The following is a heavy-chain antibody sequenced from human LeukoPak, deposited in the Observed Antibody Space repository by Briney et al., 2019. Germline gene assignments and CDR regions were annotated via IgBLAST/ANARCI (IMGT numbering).Heavy chain of an antibody. V-gene: IGHV1-3*03. D-gene: IGHD3-9*01. J-gene: IGHJ6*03. CDR1: GYTFTSYY. CDR2: INAGNGNT. CDR3: ARGPRYYDILTDHFPIYYMDV. Sequence: ASVKVSCKASGYTFTSYYMHWVRQAPGQRLEWMGWINAGNGNTKYSQEFQGRVTITRDTSAGTAYMELSSLRSEDMAVYYCARGPRYYDILTDHFPIYYMDVWGKGTTVTVSS.